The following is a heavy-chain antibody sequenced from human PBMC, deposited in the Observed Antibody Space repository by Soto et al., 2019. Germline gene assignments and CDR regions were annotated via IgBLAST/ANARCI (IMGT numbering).Heavy chain of an antibody. J-gene: IGHJ6*02. CDR2: IATGGDT. CDR3: ARAALPSTSLYGMDV. V-gene: IGHV3-13*01. D-gene: IGHD3-3*02. Sequence: GGSLRLSCATSGIIFTGYDMHWVRQARGKGLEWVSRIATGGDTYYSGSVKGRFIISRDSAKNSVYLQMNNLRAGDTAVYYCARAALPSTSLYGMDVWGQGTTVTVSS. CDR1: GIIFTGYD.